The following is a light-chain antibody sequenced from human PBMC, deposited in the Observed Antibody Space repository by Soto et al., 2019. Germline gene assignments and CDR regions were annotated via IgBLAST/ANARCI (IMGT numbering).Light chain of an antibody. CDR2: EDN. Sequence: NFMLTQPHSVSESQGKTVTISCTRSSGSIASNYVQWYQQRPGSAPTTVIYEDNQRPSGVPDRFSGSIDSSSNSASLTISGLKTEDEADYYCQSYDSSSNWVFGGGTKLTVL. CDR3: QSYDSSSNWV. V-gene: IGLV6-57*04. CDR1: SGSIASNY. J-gene: IGLJ3*02.